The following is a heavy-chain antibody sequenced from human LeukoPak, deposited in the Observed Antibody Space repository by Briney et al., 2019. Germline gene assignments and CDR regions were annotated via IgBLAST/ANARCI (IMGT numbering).Heavy chain of an antibody. CDR1: GGSISSYY. V-gene: IGHV4-4*07. D-gene: IGHD5-18*01. J-gene: IGHJ6*03. Sequence: SETLSLTCTVSGGSISSYYWSWIRQPAGKGLEWIGRIYTSGSTNYNPSLKSRVTISVDTSKNQFSLKLTSVTAADTAVYYCARTTEGGYTYGYFYYYYMDVWGEGTTVTISS. CDR3: ARTTEGGYTYGYFYYYYMDV. CDR2: IYTSGST.